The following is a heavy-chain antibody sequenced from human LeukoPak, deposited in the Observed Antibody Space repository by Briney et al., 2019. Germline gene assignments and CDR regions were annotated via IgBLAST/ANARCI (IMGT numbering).Heavy chain of an antibody. CDR1: GGSISSYY. J-gene: IGHJ3*02. D-gene: IGHD6-13*01. CDR2: IYYSGST. CDR3: ARDQIPAAGRGAFDI. Sequence: SSETLSLTCTLSGGSISSYYWSWIRQPPGKGLEWIGYIYYSGSTNYNPSLKSRVTISVDTSKKQFSLKLSSVTAADTAVYYCARDQIPAAGRGAFDIWGQGTMVTVSS. V-gene: IGHV4-59*01.